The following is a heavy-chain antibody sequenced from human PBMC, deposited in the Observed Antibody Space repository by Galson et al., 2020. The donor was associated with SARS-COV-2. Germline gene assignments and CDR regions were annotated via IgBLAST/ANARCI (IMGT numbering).Heavy chain of an antibody. D-gene: IGHD1-26*01. J-gene: IGHJ4*02. Sequence: GESLKISCAASGFTFSSYAMHWVRQAPGKGLEWVAVISYDGSNKYYADSVKGRFTISRDNSKNTLYLQMNSLRAEDTAVYYCAKELLRGLDYWGQGTLVTVSS. CDR1: GFTFSSYA. CDR3: AKELLRGLDY. CDR2: ISYDGSNK. V-gene: IGHV3-30*18.